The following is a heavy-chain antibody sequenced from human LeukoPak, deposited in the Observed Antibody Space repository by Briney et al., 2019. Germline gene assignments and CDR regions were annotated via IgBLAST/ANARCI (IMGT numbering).Heavy chain of an antibody. Sequence: GGSLRLPCAASEFTFSSYWMKWVLQAPGQGQEWVASIKEDGSDKYHVDSVKGCFSIPRDNAKNSLFLPMNSLRTEDTAVYYCARGGHFNFDYWGQGTLVIVSS. J-gene: IGHJ4*02. CDR3: ARGGHFNFDY. CDR2: IKEDGSDK. V-gene: IGHV3-7*01. CDR1: EFTFSSYW. D-gene: IGHD5-12*01.